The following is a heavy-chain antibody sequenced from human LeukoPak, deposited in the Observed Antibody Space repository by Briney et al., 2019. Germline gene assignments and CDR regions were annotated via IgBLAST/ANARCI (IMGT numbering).Heavy chain of an antibody. V-gene: IGHV1-2*02. J-gene: IGHJ4*02. CDR1: GYTFTGYY. Sequence: SVKVSCKASGYTFTGYYMHWVRQAPGQGLEWMGWINPNSGGTNYAQKFQGRVTMTRDTSISTAYMELSRLRSDDTAVYYCARGRFTMVRGVISPIDYWGQGTLVTVSS. CDR3: ARGRFTMVRGVISPIDY. CDR2: INPNSGGT. D-gene: IGHD3-10*01.